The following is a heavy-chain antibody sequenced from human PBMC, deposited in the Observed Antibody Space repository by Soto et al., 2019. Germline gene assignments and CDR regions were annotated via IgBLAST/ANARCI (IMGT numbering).Heavy chain of an antibody. CDR2: ISGSGGST. CDR3: VIDFTPLYCSSSSCYLVHYMDV. J-gene: IGHJ6*03. D-gene: IGHD2-2*01. V-gene: IGHV3-23*01. Sequence: GGSLRLSCAASRFTFSIYAMSWVRQAPGKGLEWVSAISGSGGSTYYADTVKGRITISRDNSKNTLYLQMNSLRAEDTAVYYCVIDFTPLYCSSSSCYLVHYMDVWGKGTTVTVSS. CDR1: RFTFSIYA.